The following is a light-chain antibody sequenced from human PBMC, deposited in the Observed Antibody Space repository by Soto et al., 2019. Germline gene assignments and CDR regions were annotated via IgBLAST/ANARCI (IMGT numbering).Light chain of an antibody. CDR2: GAS. V-gene: IGKV3-15*01. Sequence: EIVMTQSPAALSVSPGERATLSCRASQSVRNKLAWYQQKPGQAPRLLIYGASTRATGITARFSGSGSGTEFTLTIKSLQSEDFAVYYCHQYNYWPGTFGQGTKVEIK. J-gene: IGKJ1*01. CDR3: HQYNYWPGT. CDR1: QSVRNK.